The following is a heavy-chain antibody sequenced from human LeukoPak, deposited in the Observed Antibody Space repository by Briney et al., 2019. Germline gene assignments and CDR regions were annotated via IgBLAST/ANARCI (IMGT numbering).Heavy chain of an antibody. CDR3: ARDYGITPPV. Sequence: SETLSLTCTVSGGSISSYYWSWIRQPPGEGLEWIGYIYYTGSTNYNPSLKGRLTISVDTSKNQFSLKLSSVTAADTAVYYCARDYGITPPVWGQGTLVTVSS. CDR2: IYYTGST. CDR1: GGSISSYY. V-gene: IGHV4-59*01. D-gene: IGHD3-16*01. J-gene: IGHJ4*02.